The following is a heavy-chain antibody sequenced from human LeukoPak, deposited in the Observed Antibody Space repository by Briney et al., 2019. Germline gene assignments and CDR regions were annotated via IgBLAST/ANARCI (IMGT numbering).Heavy chain of an antibody. V-gene: IGHV1-2*02. Sequence: ASVKVSCKASGYIFTGHYMHWVRQAPGQGLEWMAWVNPNHGGSNHAQTFQGRVSLTTDASINTAYMVLSRLRSDDTAVYYCARGRKYGSGSYWVDYWGQGTLVSVSS. CDR1: GYIFTGHY. CDR3: ARGRKYGSGSYWVDY. CDR2: VNPNHGGS. J-gene: IGHJ4*02. D-gene: IGHD3-10*01.